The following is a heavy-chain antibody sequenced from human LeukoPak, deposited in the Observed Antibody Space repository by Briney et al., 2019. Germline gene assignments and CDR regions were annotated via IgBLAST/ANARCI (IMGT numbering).Heavy chain of an antibody. CDR2: ISYDGSNK. CDR3: AKVYGSGPPVYYYYYGMDV. V-gene: IGHV3-30*18. CDR1: GFTFSSYG. D-gene: IGHD3-10*01. J-gene: IGHJ6*02. Sequence: PGRSLRLSCAAPGFTFSSYGMHWVRQAPGKGLEWVAVISYDGSNKYYADSVKGRFTISRDNSKNTLYLQMNSLRAEDTAVYYCAKVYGSGPPVYYYYYGMDVWGQGTTVTVSS.